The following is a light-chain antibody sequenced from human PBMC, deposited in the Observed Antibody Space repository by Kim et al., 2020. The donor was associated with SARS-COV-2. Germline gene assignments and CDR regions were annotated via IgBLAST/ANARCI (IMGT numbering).Light chain of an antibody. J-gene: IGLJ3*02. Sequence: GQRVTISCSGSSSNIGSNTVTWYQQLPGTAPKPLIYSNNQRPSGVPDRFSGSKSGNSASLAISGLQSEDEADYYCAAWDDSLNGWVFGGGTQLTVL. CDR3: AAWDDSLNGWV. CDR2: SNN. CDR1: SSNIGSNT. V-gene: IGLV1-44*01.